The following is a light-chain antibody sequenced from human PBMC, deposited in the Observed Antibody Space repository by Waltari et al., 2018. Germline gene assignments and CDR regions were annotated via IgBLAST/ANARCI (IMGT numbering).Light chain of an antibody. V-gene: IGKV1-39*01. CDR2: AAS. J-gene: IGKJ1*01. CDR3: QPNDSTPRT. CDR1: QSISSY. Sequence: DIQMTQSPSSLSASVGDRVTITCRASQSISSYLNWYQQKPGKAPKLLIYAASCLQSGVPSRFSGSVSGADVTHTSSSLQPEDSATFCCQPNDSTPRTFDEGTKVKIK.